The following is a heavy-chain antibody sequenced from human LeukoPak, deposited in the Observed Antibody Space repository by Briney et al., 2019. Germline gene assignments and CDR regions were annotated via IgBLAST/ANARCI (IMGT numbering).Heavy chain of an antibody. V-gene: IGHV1-46*01. Sequence: ASVKVSCKASGYTFTSYYMHWGRQAPGQGLEWMGIINPSGGSTSYAQKFQGRVTMTRDTSTSSVYMELSSLRSEHTAVYYCARAPPYYDFWSGYPDYWGQGTLVTVSS. J-gene: IGHJ4*02. D-gene: IGHD3-3*01. CDR3: ARAPPYYDFWSGYPDY. CDR1: GYTFTSYY. CDR2: INPSGGST.